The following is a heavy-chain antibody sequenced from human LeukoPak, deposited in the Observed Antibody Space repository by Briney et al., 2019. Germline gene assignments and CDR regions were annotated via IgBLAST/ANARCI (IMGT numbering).Heavy chain of an antibody. V-gene: IGHV4-34*01. J-gene: IGHJ4*02. Sequence: PSETLSLTCAVYGGSFSGYYWSWIRQPPGKGLEWIGGINHSGSTNYNPSLKSRVTISVDTSKNQFSLKLSSVTAADTAVYYCARGRDYVWGSYRYYFDYWGQGTLVTVSS. CDR3: ARGRDYVWGSYRYYFDY. CDR1: GGSFSGYY. D-gene: IGHD3-16*02. CDR2: INHSGST.